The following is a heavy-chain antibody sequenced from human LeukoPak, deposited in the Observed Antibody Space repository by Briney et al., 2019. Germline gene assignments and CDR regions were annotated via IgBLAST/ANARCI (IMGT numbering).Heavy chain of an antibody. J-gene: IGHJ4*02. D-gene: IGHD3-10*01. V-gene: IGHV4-4*07. CDR1: GGSISSYY. Sequence: PETLSLTCTVSGGSISSYYWSWIRQPAGKGLEWIGRIYTSGSTNYNPSLKSRVTMSVDTSKNQFSLKLSSVTAADTAVYYCARAPYYGSVSYSFDYWGQGTLVTVSS. CDR3: ARAPYYGSVSYSFDY. CDR2: IYTSGST.